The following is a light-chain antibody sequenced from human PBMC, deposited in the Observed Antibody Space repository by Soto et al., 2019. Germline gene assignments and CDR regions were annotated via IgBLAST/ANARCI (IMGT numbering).Light chain of an antibody. CDR3: QSYDSSLRGSL. J-gene: IGLJ2*01. CDR1: SSNIGSGYD. V-gene: IGLV1-40*01. CDR2: ANR. Sequence: QSVLTQPPSVSAAPGQRVTISCTGSSSNIGSGYDVHWYQHLTGTAAKLLIYANRGRPSGVPARFSGSKSGTSAFLGITWVQDEDEADYYCQSYDSSLRGSLFGGGTKVTVL.